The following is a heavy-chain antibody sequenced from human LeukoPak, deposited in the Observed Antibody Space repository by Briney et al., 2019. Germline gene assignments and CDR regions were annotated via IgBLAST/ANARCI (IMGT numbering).Heavy chain of an antibody. CDR1: GYTFTSYG. CDR3: ARWAQPYHYYYMDG. V-gene: IGHV1-18*01. Sequence: ASVKVSCKASGYTFTSYGSSWVRQAPGQGLEWMGWISSYNGNTNYAQKLQGRVTMTTDTSTNTAYMELRSLRSDNTAVYYCARWAQPYHYYYMDGWGKGTTVTISS. J-gene: IGHJ6*03. CDR2: ISSYNGNT.